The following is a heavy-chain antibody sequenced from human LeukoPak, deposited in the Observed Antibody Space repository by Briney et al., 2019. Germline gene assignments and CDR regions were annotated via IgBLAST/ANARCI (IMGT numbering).Heavy chain of an antibody. V-gene: IGHV3-30*04. D-gene: IGHD2-15*01. J-gene: IGHJ3*02. CDR3: AKDQAVLVVVAADNDGIDI. CDR2: ISYDGDNQ. Sequence: GGSLRLSCEASGFSFRNYAIHWVRQAPGKGLEWVAIISYDGDNQYYADSVKGRFTISRDNSKNTLYLQMSSLRPEDTAMYYCAKDQAVLVVVAADNDGIDIWGQGTMVTVSS. CDR1: GFSFRNYA.